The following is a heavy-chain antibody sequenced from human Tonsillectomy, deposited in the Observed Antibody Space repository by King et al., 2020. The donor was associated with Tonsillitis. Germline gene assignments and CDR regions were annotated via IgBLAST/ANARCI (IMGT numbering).Heavy chain of an antibody. CDR2: ISAYNGNT. V-gene: IGHV1-18*01. J-gene: IGHJ3*02. CDR1: GYTFTTYG. Sequence: QMELVQSGAEVKKPGASVKVSCKASGYTFTTYGISWVRQAPGQGLEWMGWISAYNGNTNYAQKLQGRVTMTTDTSTSTAYMELRSLRSDDTAVYYCARTMVVSFGYCSGSTCPDAFDIWGQGTMVTVSS. D-gene: IGHD2-15*01. CDR3: ARTMVVSFGYCSGSTCPDAFDI.